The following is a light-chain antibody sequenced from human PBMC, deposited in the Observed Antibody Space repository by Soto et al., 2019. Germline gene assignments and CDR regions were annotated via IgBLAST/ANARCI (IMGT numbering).Light chain of an antibody. Sequence: QSVLTQPPSVSGAPGQRVTIPCTGSSSNIGSFYDVHWYQQLPGTVPKLLIYGDNNRPSGVPDRFSASKSGTAASLAITGLHAEDEADYYCQSYANSLNHVVFGGRTMVTVL. V-gene: IGLV1-40*01. CDR2: GDN. CDR1: SSNIGSFYD. CDR3: QSYANSLNHVV. J-gene: IGLJ2*01.